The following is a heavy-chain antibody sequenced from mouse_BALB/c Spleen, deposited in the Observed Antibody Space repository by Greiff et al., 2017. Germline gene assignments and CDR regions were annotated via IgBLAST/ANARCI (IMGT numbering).Heavy chain of an antibody. V-gene: IGHV5-6-3*01. J-gene: IGHJ1*01. CDR3: ARTETGSWYFDV. CDR2: INSNGGST. Sequence: EVKLMESGGGLVQPGGSLKLSCAASGFTFSSYGMSWVRQTPDKRLELVATINSNGGSTYYPDSVKGRFTISRDNAKNTLYLQMSSLKSEDTAMYYCARTETGSWYFDVWGAGTTGTVSS. CDR1: GFTFSSYG.